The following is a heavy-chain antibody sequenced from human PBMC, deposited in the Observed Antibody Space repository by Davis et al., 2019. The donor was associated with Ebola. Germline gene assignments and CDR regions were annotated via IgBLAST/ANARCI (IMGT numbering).Heavy chain of an antibody. V-gene: IGHV3-21*01. D-gene: IGHD3-3*01. CDR2: ISSRGSYI. Sequence: GGSLRLSCAASGFTFSSYTMSWVRQAPGKGLEWVSSISSRGSYIDYADSLKGRFTISRDNAKNTLYLQMNDLRAEDTAVYYCAREGRVFGCDYWGQGALVTVSS. CDR1: GFTFSSYT. J-gene: IGHJ4*02. CDR3: AREGRVFGCDY.